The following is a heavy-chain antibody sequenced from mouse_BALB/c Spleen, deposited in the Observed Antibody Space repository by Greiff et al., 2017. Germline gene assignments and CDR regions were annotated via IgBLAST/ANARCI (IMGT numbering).Heavy chain of an antibody. J-gene: IGHJ4*01. Sequence: VQLKESGPGLVKPSQSLSLTCTVTGYSITSDYAWSWIRQFPGKLLEWMGYISYSGSTSYNPSLKSRISITRDTSKNQFFLQLNSVTTEDTATYYCARSGGNSPYAMDYWGQGTSVTVSS. CDR1: GYSITSDYA. D-gene: IGHD2-1*01. CDR3: ARSGGNSPYAMDY. CDR2: ISYSGST. V-gene: IGHV3-2*02.